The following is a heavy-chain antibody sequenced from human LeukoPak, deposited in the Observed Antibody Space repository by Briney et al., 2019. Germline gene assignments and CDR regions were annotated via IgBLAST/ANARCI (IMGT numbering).Heavy chain of an antibody. Sequence: GGSLRLSCAASGVTVSNNYLSWVRQAPGKGLEWVSVIYGGGSTYYADSVKGRFTISRDNSKNTLYLQMNSLRAEDTAVYYCARGRSSSWSSWFDPWGQGTLVTVSS. V-gene: IGHV3-66*01. J-gene: IGHJ5*02. CDR3: ARGRSSSWSSWFDP. CDR2: IYGGGST. CDR1: GVTVSNNY. D-gene: IGHD6-13*01.